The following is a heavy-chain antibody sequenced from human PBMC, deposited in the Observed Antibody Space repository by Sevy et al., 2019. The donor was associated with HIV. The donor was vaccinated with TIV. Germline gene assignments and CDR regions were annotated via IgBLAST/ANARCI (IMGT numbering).Heavy chain of an antibody. CDR3: ARVGSGYYYYYGMDV. Sequence: GGSLRLSCAASGFTVSSNYMSWVRQAPGKGLEWVSVIYSGGSTYYADSVKGRFTISRDNSKNTLYLQMNSLRAEETAVYYCARVGSGYYYYYGMDVWGQGTTVTVSS. CDR2: IYSGGST. D-gene: IGHD2-15*01. CDR1: GFTVSSNY. J-gene: IGHJ6*02. V-gene: IGHV3-53*01.